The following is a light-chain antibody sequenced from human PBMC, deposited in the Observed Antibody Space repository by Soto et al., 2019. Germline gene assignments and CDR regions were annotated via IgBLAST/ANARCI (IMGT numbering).Light chain of an antibody. V-gene: IGKV3-20*01. CDR2: VAS. CDR1: QSITSSY. CDR3: QLYDSPSYT. J-gene: IGKJ2*01. Sequence: EMVLTQSPGTLPFSPGERATLSGRAGQSITSSYLAWYQQNPGQAPRLLIYVASRRATDIPDRFSGSGSGTDFTLTISRLEPEDFAVYYCQLYDSPSYTFGQGTKLEIK.